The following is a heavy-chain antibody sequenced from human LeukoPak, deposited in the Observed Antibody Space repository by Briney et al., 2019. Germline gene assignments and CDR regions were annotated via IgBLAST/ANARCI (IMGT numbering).Heavy chain of an antibody. D-gene: IGHD3-10*01. J-gene: IGHJ4*02. CDR3: ARERHYYGSGSQSPYYYFDY. CDR1: GGSFSGYY. CDR2: INHSGST. Sequence: SETLSLTCAVYGGSFSGYYWSWIRQPPGRGLEWIGEINHSGSTNCNPSLKSRVTISVDTSKNQFSLKLSSVPAAGTAVYYCARERHYYGSGSQSPYYYFDYWGQGTLVTVSS. V-gene: IGHV4-34*01.